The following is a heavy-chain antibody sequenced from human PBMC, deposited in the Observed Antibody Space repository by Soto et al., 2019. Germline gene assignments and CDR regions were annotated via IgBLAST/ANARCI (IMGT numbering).Heavy chain of an antibody. Sequence: QLQLHQSGPGLVKPSETLSLTCTVSGDSISSSRYYWGWIRQPPGKGLEWIGSLYFIGNTYYNPSHKSRPPISVDTSKNRFSLKLSSVTAADTAMYYCARQAGFGESLLVGYFDSWGQGILVTVSS. CDR1: GDSISSSRYY. CDR2: LYFIGNT. D-gene: IGHD3-10*01. V-gene: IGHV4-39*01. J-gene: IGHJ4*02. CDR3: ARQAGFGESLLVGYFDS.